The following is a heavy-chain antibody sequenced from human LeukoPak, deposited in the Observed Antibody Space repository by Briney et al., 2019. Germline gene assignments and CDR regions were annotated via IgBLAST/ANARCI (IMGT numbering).Heavy chain of an antibody. CDR3: ARVRRAKRQNRYYFYYYMDV. J-gene: IGHJ6*03. D-gene: IGHD1-14*01. CDR1: GFTFSSYW. Sequence: GGSLRLSCAASGFTFSSYWMSWVRQAPGKGLEWVANIKQDGSEKYYVDSVKGRFTISRDNAKDSLYLQMNSLRAEDTAVHFCARVRRAKRQNRYYFYYYMDVWGKGTTVTVS. V-gene: IGHV3-7*01. CDR2: IKQDGSEK.